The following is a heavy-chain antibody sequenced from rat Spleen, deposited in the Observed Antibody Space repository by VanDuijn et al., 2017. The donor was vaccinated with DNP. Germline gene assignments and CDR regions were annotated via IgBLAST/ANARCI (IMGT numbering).Heavy chain of an antibody. D-gene: IGHD1-12*02. Sequence: QVQLRESGPGLVQPSQTLSLTCTVSGLSLTINSVSWIRQPPGKGLEWMGAIWSGGTTAYNSILKSRLSINRDTSRSQVFLRMNSLQTEDTAIYFCARDGTNWGQGLMVTVSS. J-gene: IGHJ2*01. CDR3: ARDGTN. V-gene: IGHV2-47*01. CDR2: IWSGGTT. CDR1: GLSLTINS.